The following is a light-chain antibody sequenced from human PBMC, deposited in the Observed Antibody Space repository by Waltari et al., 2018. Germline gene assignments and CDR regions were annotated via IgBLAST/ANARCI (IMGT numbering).Light chain of an antibody. V-gene: IGLV2-14*03. CDR1: SSDVGTYDY. Sequence: QSALTQPASVSGSPGQSITISCTGTSSDVGTYDYVSWYQQHPGKAPKLMIYDVTKRPSWIANRFSGCKSGNTASLTISGLQAEDEADYYCSSYTTSSTVYVFGTGTKVTVL. J-gene: IGLJ1*01. CDR2: DVT. CDR3: SSYTTSSTVYV.